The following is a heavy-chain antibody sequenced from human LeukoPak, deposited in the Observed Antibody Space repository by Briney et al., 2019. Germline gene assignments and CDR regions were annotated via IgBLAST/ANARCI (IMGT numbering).Heavy chain of an antibody. CDR1: GGSISRYY. Sequence: SETLSLTCTVSGGSISRYYWSWIRQPPGKGLEWIGYIYYSGSTNYNPSLKSRVTISVDTSKNQFSLKLSSVTAADTAVYYCARGGGYSNTRDAFDIWGQGTMVTVSS. V-gene: IGHV4-59*01. CDR3: ARGGGYSNTRDAFDI. CDR2: IYYSGST. J-gene: IGHJ3*02. D-gene: IGHD4-11*01.